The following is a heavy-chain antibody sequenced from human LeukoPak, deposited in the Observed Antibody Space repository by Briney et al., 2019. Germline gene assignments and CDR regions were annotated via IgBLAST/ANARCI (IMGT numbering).Heavy chain of an antibody. CDR3: ARDTDYIAARHEVNFDY. CDR2: INPNSGGT. J-gene: IGHJ4*02. CDR1: GYTFTGYY. Sequence: GASVKVSCKASGYTFTGYYMHWVRQAPGQGLEWMGWINPNSGGTNYAQKFQGRVTMTRDTSISTAYMELSRLRSDDTAVYYCARDTDYIAARHEVNFDYWGQGTLVTVSS. D-gene: IGHD6-6*01. V-gene: IGHV1-2*02.